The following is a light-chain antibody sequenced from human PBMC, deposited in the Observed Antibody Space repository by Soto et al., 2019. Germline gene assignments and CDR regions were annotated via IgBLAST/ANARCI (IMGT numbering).Light chain of an antibody. V-gene: IGKV1-5*01. CDR3: QQYNSYSRT. J-gene: IGKJ1*01. CDR2: DAS. Sequence: DIQMTQSPSTLSASVGDRVPITCRASQSISSWLAWYQQKPGKAPKLLIYDASSLESGVPSRFSGSGSGTEFTLTISSLQPDDFATYYCQQYNSYSRTFGQGTKVDIK. CDR1: QSISSW.